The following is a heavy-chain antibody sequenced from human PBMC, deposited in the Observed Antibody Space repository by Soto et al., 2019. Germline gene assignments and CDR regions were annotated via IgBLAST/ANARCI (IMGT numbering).Heavy chain of an antibody. V-gene: IGHV4-31*03. J-gene: IGHJ5*02. CDR3: ARGLPITLIQRGTGPFDP. Sequence: QVQLLESGPGLVKPSQTLSLTCTVSGASITSGGPYWSWIRHHPGKGLEWIGYIYSSGSTYSNPSLSSRVTISIATSKSQFSLKLSSVTAAHTAVYYFARGLPITLIQRGTGPFDPWGQGTLVTVSS. D-gene: IGHD1-20*01. CDR2: IYSSGST. CDR1: GASITSGGPY.